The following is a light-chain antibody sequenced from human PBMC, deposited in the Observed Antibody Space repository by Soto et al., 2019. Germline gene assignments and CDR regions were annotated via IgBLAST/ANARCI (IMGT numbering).Light chain of an antibody. V-gene: IGKV3-15*01. CDR1: QSVSSK. CDR2: GAS. Sequence: EIARTQSPATLSVSPGERATLSCSASQSVSSKLAWYQQKPGQAHRLLIYGASTRATGIPARFSGSGSGTDFTLTIRSLQSEDFAVYYCHQDDNWPLTFGGGDKVEI. CDR3: HQDDNWPLT. J-gene: IGKJ4*02.